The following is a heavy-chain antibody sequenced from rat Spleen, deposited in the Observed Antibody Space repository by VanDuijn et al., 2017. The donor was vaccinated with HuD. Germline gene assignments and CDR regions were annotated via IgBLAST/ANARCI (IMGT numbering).Heavy chain of an antibody. CDR1: GFTFSNYG. J-gene: IGHJ2*01. CDR2: LSYDATAP. CDR3: ARMRGDYFDY. V-gene: IGHV5-29*01. Sequence: EVQLVESDGGLVQPGRSLKLSCAASGFTFSNYGMAWVRQTPTKGLEWVATLSYDATAPYYRDSVKGRFTASRDDAKNTQFLQMDSLRSEDTATYYCARMRGDYFDYWGQGVMVTVSS.